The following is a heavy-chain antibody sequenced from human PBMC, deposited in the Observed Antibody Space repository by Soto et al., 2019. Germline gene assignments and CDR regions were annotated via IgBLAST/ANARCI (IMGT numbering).Heavy chain of an antibody. CDR3: ARDLASRGLDV. CDR2: INPYNDNT. J-gene: IGHJ6*02. V-gene: IGHV1-18*04. Sequence: QVQLVQSGAEVKKPGASVKVSCKASRYTFISYYISWVRQAPGQGLEWMGWINPYNDNTNYTQKFQGRVTMTTDTSTSTANMELRSLRSDDTAVYYCARDLASRGLDVWGQGTSVTVSS. CDR1: RYTFISYY.